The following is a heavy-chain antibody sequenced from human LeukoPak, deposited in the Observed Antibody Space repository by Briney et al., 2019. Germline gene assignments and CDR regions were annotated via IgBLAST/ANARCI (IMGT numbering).Heavy chain of an antibody. CDR1: GYTFTGYY. J-gene: IGHJ3*02. V-gene: IGHV1-2*06. D-gene: IGHD2-2*03. CDR2: INPNSGGT. Sequence: ASVKVFCKASGYTFTGYYMHWVRQAPGQGREWMGRINPNSGGTNYAQKFQGRVPMTRDTSISTAYMDLTRLRSDDTAVYYCARAIRGYCSRPSCSYAFDIWGQGPMVTVSS. CDR3: ARAIRGYCSRPSCSYAFDI.